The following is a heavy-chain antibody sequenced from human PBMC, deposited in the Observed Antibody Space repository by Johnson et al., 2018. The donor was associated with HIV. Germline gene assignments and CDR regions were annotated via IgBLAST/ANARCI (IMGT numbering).Heavy chain of an antibody. CDR3: ARSPRAAEGAFDI. Sequence: QVQLVESGGGVVQPGRSLRLSCAASGLTFSSYAMHWVRQAPGKGLEWVAVISYAGSNKYYADSVKGRFTISRDNSKNTLSLQMNSLRAEDTAVYYCARSPRAAEGAFDIWGEGTMVTVSS. CDR2: ISYAGSNK. V-gene: IGHV3-30*04. D-gene: IGHD6-13*01. CDR1: GLTFSSYA. J-gene: IGHJ3*02.